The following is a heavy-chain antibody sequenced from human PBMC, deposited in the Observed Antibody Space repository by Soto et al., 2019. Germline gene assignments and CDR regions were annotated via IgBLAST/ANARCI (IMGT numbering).Heavy chain of an antibody. D-gene: IGHD3-16*02. Sequence: GESLKISCKGSGYSFSNYWIGWVRQMPGKGLEWMGSIDLSDSYTSYSPSFQGHVTISADTSINTAYLQWSSLTASDTAMYYCARGCATHGGGSYHYSWFDSWGQGTPVTVSS. CDR3: ARGCATHGGGSYHYSWFDS. J-gene: IGHJ5*01. CDR1: GYSFSNYW. V-gene: IGHV5-10-1*01. CDR2: IDLSDSYT.